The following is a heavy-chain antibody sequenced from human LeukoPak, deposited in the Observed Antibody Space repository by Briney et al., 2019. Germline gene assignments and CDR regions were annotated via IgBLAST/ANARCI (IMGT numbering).Heavy chain of an antibody. D-gene: IGHD2-21*02. CDR1: GFTFSNYA. CDR3: ALGEHIVVVTATFDY. CDR2: ISGSGGST. Sequence: PGGSLRLSCAASGFTFSNYAMSWVRQAPGKGLEWVSAISGSGGSTYYADSVKGRFTISRDNSKNTLYLQMNSLRAEDTAVYYCALGEHIVVVTATFDYWGQGTLVTVSS. V-gene: IGHV3-23*01. J-gene: IGHJ4*02.